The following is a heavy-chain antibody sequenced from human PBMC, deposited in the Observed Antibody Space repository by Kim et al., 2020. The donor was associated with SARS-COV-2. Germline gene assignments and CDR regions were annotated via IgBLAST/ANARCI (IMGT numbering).Heavy chain of an antibody. D-gene: IGHD3-3*01. V-gene: IGHV5-51*01. CDR3: ARRGFGEEWFDP. J-gene: IGHJ5*02. Sequence: RYNPSFQGQVTISADKSITTAYLQWSSLKASDTAIYYCARRGFGEEWFDPWGQGTLVTVSS.